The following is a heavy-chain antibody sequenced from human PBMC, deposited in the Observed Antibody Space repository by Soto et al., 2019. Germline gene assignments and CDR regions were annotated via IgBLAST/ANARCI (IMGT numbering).Heavy chain of an antibody. CDR3: AKDADPSGSYYFDY. Sequence: PGGSLRLSCAASGFTFSSNGMHWVRQAPGKGLEWVAVISYDGSNKYYADSVKGRFTISRDNSKNTLYLQMNSLRAEDTAVYYCAKDADPSGSYYFDYWGQGTLVTVSS. D-gene: IGHD1-26*01. V-gene: IGHV3-30*18. CDR1: GFTFSSNG. CDR2: ISYDGSNK. J-gene: IGHJ4*02.